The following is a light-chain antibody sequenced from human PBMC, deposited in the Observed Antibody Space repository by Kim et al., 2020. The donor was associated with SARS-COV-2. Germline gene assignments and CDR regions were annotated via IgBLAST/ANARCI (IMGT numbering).Light chain of an antibody. Sequence: GKTVTTSFTRSSGTIASNYVQWYQQRPGSAPTTVIYEDNQRPSGVPDRFSGSIDSSSNSASLTISGLKTEDEADYYCQSYDSSNVVFGGGTQLTVL. V-gene: IGLV6-57*03. CDR3: QSYDSSNVV. CDR1: SGTIASNY. J-gene: IGLJ2*01. CDR2: EDN.